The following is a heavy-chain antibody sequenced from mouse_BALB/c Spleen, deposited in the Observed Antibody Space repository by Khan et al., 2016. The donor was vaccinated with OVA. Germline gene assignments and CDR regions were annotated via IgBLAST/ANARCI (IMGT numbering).Heavy chain of an antibody. CDR2: INPHIGET. CDR3: ARIYDSDFDY. D-gene: IGHD2-12*01. Sequence: EVQLQQSGPELVKPGASVKISCKASGYSFTGYFMNWVMQSHGKSLEWIGRINPHIGETFYNQKFKGKATLTVDESSSTAHMELRSLASEDSASYADARIYDSDFDYWGQGTTLTVSS. V-gene: IGHV1-20*02. J-gene: IGHJ2*01. CDR1: GYSFTGYF.